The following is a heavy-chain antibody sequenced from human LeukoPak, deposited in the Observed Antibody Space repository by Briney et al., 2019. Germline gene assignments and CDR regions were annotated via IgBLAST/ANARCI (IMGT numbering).Heavy chain of an antibody. CDR1: GGTFSSYA. D-gene: IGHD4-17*01. Sequence: SVKVSCKASGGTFSSYAISWVRQAPGQGLEWMGRIIPILGIANYAQKFQGRVTITAGKSTSTAYMELRSLRSEDTAVYYCARGSSLDYGDYKGMDVWGQGTTVTVSS. V-gene: IGHV1-69*04. CDR3: ARGSSLDYGDYKGMDV. J-gene: IGHJ6*02. CDR2: IIPILGIA.